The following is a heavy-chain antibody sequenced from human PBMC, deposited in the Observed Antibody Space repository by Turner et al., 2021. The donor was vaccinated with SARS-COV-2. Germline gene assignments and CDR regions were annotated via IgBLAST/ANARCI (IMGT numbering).Heavy chain of an antibody. CDR1: GFTCSSYG. D-gene: IGHD1-26*01. CDR3: ATGSGSYYFSPTYYFDY. CDR2: IWYDGSNK. V-gene: IGHV3-33*01. Sequence: QVQLVESGGGVVQPGRSLRLSCAAPGFTCSSYGMHWVRQAPGKGLEWVAVIWYDGSNKYNADSVKGRFTISRDNSKNTLYLQMNSLRAEDTAVYYCATGSGSYYFSPTYYFDYWGQGTLVTVSS. J-gene: IGHJ4*02.